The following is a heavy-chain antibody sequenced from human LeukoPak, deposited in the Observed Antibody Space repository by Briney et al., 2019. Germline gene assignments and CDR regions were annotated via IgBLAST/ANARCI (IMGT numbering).Heavy chain of an antibody. CDR3: AREGHLYYYYYMDV. J-gene: IGHJ6*03. CDR2: ISSSSSSI. V-gene: IGHV3-48*01. CDR1: GFTFSSYS. Sequence: GGSLRLPCAASGFTFSSYSMSWVRQAPGKGLEWVSYISSSSSSIYHADSVKGRFTISRDNAKNSLYLQMNSLRAEDTAVYHCAREGHLYYYYYMDVWGKGTTVTVSS.